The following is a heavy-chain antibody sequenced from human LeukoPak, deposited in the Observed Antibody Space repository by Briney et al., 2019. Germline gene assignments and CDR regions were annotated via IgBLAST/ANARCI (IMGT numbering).Heavy chain of an antibody. CDR3: AKDSAKKYDDY. D-gene: IGHD2/OR15-2a*01. V-gene: IGHV3-30*18. Sequence: SGGSLRLSCVVSGFSFSSYGMHWVRQAPGKGLEWVAVISYDGSNKYYADSVKGRFTISRDNSKNTLYLQMNSLRAEDTAVYYCAKDSAKKYDDYWGQGTLVTVSS. J-gene: IGHJ4*02. CDR2: ISYDGSNK. CDR1: GFSFSSYG.